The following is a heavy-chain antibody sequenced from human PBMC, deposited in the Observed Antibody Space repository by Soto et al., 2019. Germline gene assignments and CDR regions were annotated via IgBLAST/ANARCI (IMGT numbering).Heavy chain of an antibody. J-gene: IGHJ4*02. V-gene: IGHV4-59*08. CDR1: GGSISSYY. CDR2: IYYSGST. CDR3: ASLYGSGSVAY. Sequence: SETLSLTCTVSGGSISSYYWSWIRQPPGKGLEWIGYIYYSGSTNYNPSLKSRVTISVDTSKNQFSLKLSSVTAADTAVYYCASLYGSGSVAYWGQGTLVTVSS. D-gene: IGHD3-10*01.